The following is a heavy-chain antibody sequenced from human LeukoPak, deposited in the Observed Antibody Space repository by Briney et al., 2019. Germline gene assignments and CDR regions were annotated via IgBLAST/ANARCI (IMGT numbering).Heavy chain of an antibody. CDR1: GVTFSRYG. CDR3: ARVEGNIVTTTEGYFDY. V-gene: IGHV3-21*01. J-gene: IGHJ4*02. D-gene: IGHD5-12*01. CDR2: ISTSSSYI. Sequence: GGSLRLSCAASGVTFSRYGMNWVRQAPGEGLEWVSSISTSSSYIYYADSMKGRFTISRDNAKNSLYLQMNSLRAEDTAVYYCARVEGNIVTTTEGYFDYWGQGTLVTVSS.